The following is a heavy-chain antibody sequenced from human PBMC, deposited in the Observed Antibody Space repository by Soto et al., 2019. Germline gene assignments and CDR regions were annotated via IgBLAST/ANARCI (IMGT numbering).Heavy chain of an antibody. V-gene: IGHV5-51*01. CDR3: ARPTGDTMVRGVKPQRPDNYYYYYMDF. CDR1: GYSFTSYW. Sequence: GESLKISCKGSGYSFTSYWIGWVRQMPGKGLEWRGVMYPGDSDTRYSPSFQGQVTISADKSISTAYLQRSNLKASDTAMYYCARPTGDTMVRGVKPQRPDNYYYYYMDFWGKGTTVTVSS. J-gene: IGHJ6*03. D-gene: IGHD3-10*01. CDR2: MYPGDSDT.